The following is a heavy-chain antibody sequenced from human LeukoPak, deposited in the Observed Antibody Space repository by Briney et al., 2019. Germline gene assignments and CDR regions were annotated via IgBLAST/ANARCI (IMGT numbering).Heavy chain of an antibody. V-gene: IGHV4-59*07. CDR1: GASFTSYY. Sequence: SDTLSLTCTVSGASFTSYYWSWIRQPPGRGLEWIGYIYYSGSSNYNPSLKSRVTISVDTSKNQFSLKLSSVTAADTAVYYCARVTFGGVISRWGQGTMVTVSS. CDR2: IYYSGSS. D-gene: IGHD3-16*01. J-gene: IGHJ3*01. CDR3: ARVTFGGVISR.